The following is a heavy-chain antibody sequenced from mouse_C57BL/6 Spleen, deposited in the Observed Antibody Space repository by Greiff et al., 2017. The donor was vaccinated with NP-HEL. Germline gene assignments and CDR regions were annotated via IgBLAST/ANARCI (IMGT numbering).Heavy chain of an antibody. Sequence: EVKLVESGGGLVKPGGSLKLSCAASGFTFSDYGMHWVRQAPEKGLEWVAYISSGSSTIYYADTVKGRFTISRDNAKNTLFLQMTSLRSEDTAMYYCARTAPNYYGNYVVFFDVWGKGTTVTVSS. CDR3: ARTAPNYYGNYVVFFDV. CDR2: ISSGSSTI. CDR1: GFTFSDYG. V-gene: IGHV5-17*01. D-gene: IGHD2-1*01. J-gene: IGHJ1*03.